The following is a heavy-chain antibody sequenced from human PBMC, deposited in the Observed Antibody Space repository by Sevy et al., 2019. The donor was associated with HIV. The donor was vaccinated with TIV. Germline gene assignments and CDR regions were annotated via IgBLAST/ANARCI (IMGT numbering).Heavy chain of an antibody. J-gene: IGHJ3*02. CDR3: AKDIVVVVGEAFDI. Sequence: GGYLRLSCAASGFTVSNYAMNWVRQAPGKGLEWVSAISGRGDDTYYADSVKGRFTISRDKSKNTLYLQMNSLRAEDRAVYYCAKDIVVVVGEAFDIWGQGTMVTVSS. CDR1: GFTVSNYA. CDR2: ISGRGDDT. D-gene: IGHD2-15*01. V-gene: IGHV3-23*01.